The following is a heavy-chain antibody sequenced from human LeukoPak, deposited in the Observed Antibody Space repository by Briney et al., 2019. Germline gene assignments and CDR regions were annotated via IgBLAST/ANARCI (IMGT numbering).Heavy chain of an antibody. CDR1: GGSISSSSYY. Sequence: SETLSLTCTVSGGSISSSSYYWGWIRQPPGKGLEWIGSFYDSGTTYYNPSLKSRVTISVDTSKNQFSLKVSSVTAADTAVYYCARQDLHGGYFDYWGQGTLVTLSS. CDR2: FYDSGTT. J-gene: IGHJ4*02. V-gene: IGHV4-39*01. D-gene: IGHD2-15*01. CDR3: ARQDLHGGYFDY.